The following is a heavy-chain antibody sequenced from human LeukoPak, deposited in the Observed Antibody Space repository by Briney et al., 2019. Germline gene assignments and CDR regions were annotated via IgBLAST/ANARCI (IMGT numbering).Heavy chain of an antibody. D-gene: IGHD3-10*01. V-gene: IGHV4-39*07. CDR3: ARTEVLWFGVFDY. J-gene: IGHJ4*02. CDR1: GGSISSSSYY. Sequence: SETLSLTCTISGGSISSSSYYWGWIRQPPGKGLEWIGSIYYSGSTYYNPSLKSRVTISVDTSKNQFSLKLSSVTAADTAVYYCARTEVLWFGVFDYWGQGTLVTVSS. CDR2: IYYSGST.